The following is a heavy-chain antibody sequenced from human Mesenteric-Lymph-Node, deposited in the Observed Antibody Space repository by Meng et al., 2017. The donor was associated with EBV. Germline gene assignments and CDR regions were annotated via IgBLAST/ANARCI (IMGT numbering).Heavy chain of an antibody. V-gene: IGHV1-69*01. CDR2: IIPIFSTA. CDR3: ATYYYDSSAYFD. CDR1: GGTFSSYA. J-gene: IGHJ4*02. D-gene: IGHD3-22*01. Sequence: QGQLVESGAEVKKPGSPVKVSCTASGGTFSSYAISWVRQAPGQGLEWMGGIIPIFSTANYAQKLQGRVTITADESTSTAYMELNSLRSEDTAVYYCATYYYDSSAYFDWGQGTLVTVSS.